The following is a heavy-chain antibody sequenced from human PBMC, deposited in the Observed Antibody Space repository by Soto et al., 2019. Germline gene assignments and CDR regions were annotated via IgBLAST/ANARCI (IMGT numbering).Heavy chain of an antibody. Sequence: GGSLRLSCAASGFTVSSKYMNWVRQAPGRGLEWVSVIYPGGGTYYADSVKGRFAVSRDTSKNTLYLQMSSLRAEDTAVYYCARESYMDYWGQGTQVTVSS. D-gene: IGHD2-2*02. CDR2: IYPGGGT. V-gene: IGHV3-66*01. CDR3: ARESYMDY. CDR1: GFTVSSKY. J-gene: IGHJ4*02.